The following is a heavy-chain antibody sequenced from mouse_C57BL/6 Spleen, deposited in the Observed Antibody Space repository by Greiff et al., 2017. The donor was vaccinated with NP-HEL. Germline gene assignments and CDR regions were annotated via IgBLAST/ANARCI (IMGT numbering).Heavy chain of an antibody. CDR3: ARGDYSYAWFAY. D-gene: IGHD2-12*01. CDR1: GYTFTSYW. V-gene: IGHV1-55*01. CDR2: IYPGSGST. Sequence: QVHVKQPGAELVKPGASVKMSCKASGYTFTSYWITWVKQRPGQGLEWIGDIYPGSGSTNYNEKFKSKATLTVDTSSSTAYMQLSSLTSEDSAVYYCARGDYSYAWFAYWGQGTLVTVSA. J-gene: IGHJ3*01.